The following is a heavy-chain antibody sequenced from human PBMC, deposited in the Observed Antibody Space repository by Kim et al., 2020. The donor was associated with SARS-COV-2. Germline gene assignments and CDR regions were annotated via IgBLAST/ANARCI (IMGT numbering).Heavy chain of an antibody. Sequence: YYADSVKGRFTISRDKSKNTLYLQMNSLRAEDTALYYCAKGGRVGNYYFDYWGQGTLVPVSS. D-gene: IGHD1-26*01. CDR3: AKGGRVGNYYFDY. V-gene: IGHV3-23*01. J-gene: IGHJ4*02.